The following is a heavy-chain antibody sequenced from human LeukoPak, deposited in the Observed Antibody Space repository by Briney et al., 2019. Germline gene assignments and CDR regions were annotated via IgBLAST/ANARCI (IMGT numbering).Heavy chain of an antibody. V-gene: IGHV1-24*01. CDR2: FIPEDGET. Sequence: ASVKVSCKLSGDTLTELSMHWVRQSPGKGLEWMGGFIPEDGETIYAQKFQGRVTMTEDTSTDTAYMELSILRSDDTAVYFCATLPRGHLFDSWGQGTLVTVSS. D-gene: IGHD3-10*01. CDR1: GDTLTELS. CDR3: ATLPRGHLFDS. J-gene: IGHJ4*02.